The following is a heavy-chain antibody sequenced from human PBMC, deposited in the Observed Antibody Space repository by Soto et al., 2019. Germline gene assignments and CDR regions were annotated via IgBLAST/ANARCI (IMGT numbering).Heavy chain of an antibody. V-gene: IGHV1-69*02. CDR3: TIGSWSGEVFDI. Sequence: QVQLVQSGAEVKKPGSSVKVSCKDSGGTFSTYSMFWVRQAPGQGLAWLGRIIPMLGVRNYAQRFQDRVTSIADKSTATVHMERSSLRAEDTALYHGTIGSWSGEVFDIWGQGTMVTVSS. D-gene: IGHD2-21*01. CDR2: IIPMLGVR. J-gene: IGHJ3*02. CDR1: GGTFSTYS.